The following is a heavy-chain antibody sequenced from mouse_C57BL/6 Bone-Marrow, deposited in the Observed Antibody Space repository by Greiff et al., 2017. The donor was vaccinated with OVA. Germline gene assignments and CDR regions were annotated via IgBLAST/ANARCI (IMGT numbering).Heavy chain of an antibody. J-gene: IGHJ3*01. CDR1: GYTFTEYT. CDR2: FYPGSGSI. D-gene: IGHD2-12*01. V-gene: IGHV1-62-2*01. Sequence: VKLQESGAELVKPGASVKLSCKASGYTFTEYTIHWVKQRSGQGLEWIGWFYPGSGSIKYNEKFKDKATLTADKSSSTAYMELSRLTSEDSAVYFCARHEEDSYYGGTWFAYWGQGTLVTVSA. CDR3: ARHEEDSYYGGTWFAY.